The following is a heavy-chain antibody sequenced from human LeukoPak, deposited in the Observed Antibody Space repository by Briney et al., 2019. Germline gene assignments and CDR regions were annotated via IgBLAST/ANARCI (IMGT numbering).Heavy chain of an antibody. D-gene: IGHD3-10*01. V-gene: IGHV1-18*01. Sequence: ASVKGSCKASGYTFTSYGISWVRQAPGQGLEWMGWISAYNGNTNYAQKLQGRVTMTTDTSTSTAYMELRSLRSDDTAVYYCARDDVRPYGSGSSANDYWGQGTLVTVSS. CDR3: ARDDVRPYGSGSSANDY. CDR1: GYTFTSYG. CDR2: ISAYNGNT. J-gene: IGHJ4*02.